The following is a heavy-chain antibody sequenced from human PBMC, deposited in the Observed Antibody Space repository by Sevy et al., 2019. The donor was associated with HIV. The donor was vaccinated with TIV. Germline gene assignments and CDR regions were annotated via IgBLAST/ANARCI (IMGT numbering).Heavy chain of an antibody. J-gene: IGHJ5*02. CDR3: ARPAAAGGDWFDP. V-gene: IGHV1-2*02. CDR1: GYTFTGYY. CDR2: INPNSGGT. Sequence: ASVKVSCKASGYTFTGYYMHWVRQPPGQGLEWMGWINPNSGGTNYAQKFQGRVTMTRDTSISTAYMELSRLRSDDTAVYYCARPAAAGGDWFDPWGQGTLLTVSS. D-gene: IGHD6-13*01.